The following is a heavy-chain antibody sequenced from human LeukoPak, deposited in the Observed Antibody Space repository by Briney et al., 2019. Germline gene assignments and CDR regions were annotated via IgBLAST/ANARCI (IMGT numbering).Heavy chain of an antibody. J-gene: IGHJ4*02. CDR2: ISPYNGNT. CDR1: GYDFTSVG. Sequence: ASVKVSCKASGYDFTSVGITWVRQAPGQGLEWMGWISPYNGNTRYVQNFQGRVTMTTDTSTSTAYMELRSLRFDDTAVYYCSRAGSGIGWYFDYWGQGTLVTVSP. CDR3: SRAGSGIGWYFDY. D-gene: IGHD6-19*01. V-gene: IGHV1-18*01.